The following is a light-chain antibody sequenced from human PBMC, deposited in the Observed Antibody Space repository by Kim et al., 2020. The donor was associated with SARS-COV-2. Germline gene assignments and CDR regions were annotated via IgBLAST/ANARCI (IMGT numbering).Light chain of an antibody. CDR1: SLRSYY. CDR3: NSRDSSGNL. V-gene: IGLV3-19*01. Sequence: SSELTQDPAVSVALGQTVRITCQGDSLRSYYASWYQQKPGQAPVLVIYGKNNRPSGIPDRFSGSSSGNTASLTITGAQAEDEDAYYCNSRDSSGNLFGGG. J-gene: IGLJ3*02. CDR2: GKN.